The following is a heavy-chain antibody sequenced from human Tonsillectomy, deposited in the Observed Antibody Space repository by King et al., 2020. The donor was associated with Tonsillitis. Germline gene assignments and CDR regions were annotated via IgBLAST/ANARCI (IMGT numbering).Heavy chain of an antibody. J-gene: IGHJ4*02. Sequence: VQLVESGGGLVKNGGSLRLSCVASGFTLSKVWMTWIRQAPGKRLEWVGHIKSEKEGGTRGYSASVRGRFTIPRDDSRNTLFLQMISLKTEDTATYYCTTGENWGQGARVTVSS. V-gene: IGHV3-15*01. CDR3: TTGEN. D-gene: IGHD1-26*01. CDR2: IKSEKEGGTR. CDR1: GFTLSKVW.